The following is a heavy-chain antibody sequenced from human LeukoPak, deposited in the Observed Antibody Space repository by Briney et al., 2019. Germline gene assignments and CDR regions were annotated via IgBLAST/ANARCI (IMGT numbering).Heavy chain of an antibody. D-gene: IGHD3-22*01. J-gene: IGHJ4*02. Sequence: PGGSLRLSCAASGFTLSSYSMNWVRQAPGKGLEWVSSISSSSSYIYYADSVKGRFTISRDNAKNSLYLQMNSLRAEDTAVYYCARDGPYYYDSSGYYYWGQGTLVTVSS. CDR1: GFTLSSYS. CDR3: ARDGPYYYDSSGYYY. CDR2: ISSSSSYI. V-gene: IGHV3-21*01.